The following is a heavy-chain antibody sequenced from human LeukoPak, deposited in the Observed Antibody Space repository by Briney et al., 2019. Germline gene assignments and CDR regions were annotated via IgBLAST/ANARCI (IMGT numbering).Heavy chain of an antibody. J-gene: IGHJ4*02. CDR2: IWYDGSNK. CDR3: ARGGIRLKEF. Sequence: GRSLRLSCAASGFTFSIYGMHWVRQAPGKGLEWVAVIWYDGSNKYYADSVKGRFTISRDNSKNTLYLQMNSLRAEDTAVYFCARGGIRLKEFWGQGTLVTVSS. V-gene: IGHV3-33*01. D-gene: IGHD2-21*02. CDR1: GFTFSIYG.